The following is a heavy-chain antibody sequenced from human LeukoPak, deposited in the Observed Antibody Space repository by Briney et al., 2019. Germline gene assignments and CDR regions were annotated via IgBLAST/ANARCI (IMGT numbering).Heavy chain of an antibody. CDR2: ISDSGGNT. V-gene: IGHV3-23*01. CDR1: GITFRSCP. Sequence: GGSLRLSCVASGITFRSCPMSWVRQAPGKGLEWVSAISDSGGNTYYGDSVKGRFTISRDNSKNTLYLQMNSLRAEDTAVYYCAKVPRQHDNWFDPWGQGTLVTVSS. D-gene: IGHD3-9*01. CDR3: AKVPRQHDNWFDP. J-gene: IGHJ5*02.